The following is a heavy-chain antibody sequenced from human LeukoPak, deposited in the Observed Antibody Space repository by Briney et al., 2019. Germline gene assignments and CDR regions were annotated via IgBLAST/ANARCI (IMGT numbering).Heavy chain of an antibody. J-gene: IGHJ3*02. CDR1: GFTFSTYG. D-gene: IGHD3-3*01. V-gene: IGHV3-33*06. Sequence: PGGSLRLSCEASGFTFSTYGMHWVRQAPGKGLEWVAVIWNDGSNKYYADSVKGRFTISRDNSKNTLYLQMNGLRVEDTAVYYCAKDYSRDGYYADTFHIWGQGTMVTVSS. CDR3: AKDYSRDGYYADTFHI. CDR2: IWNDGSNK.